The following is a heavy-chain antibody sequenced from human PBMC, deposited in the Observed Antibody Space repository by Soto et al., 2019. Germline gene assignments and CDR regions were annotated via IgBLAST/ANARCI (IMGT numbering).Heavy chain of an antibody. CDR3: AREGSMSKQQLVQHYYGMDV. Sequence: PSETLSLTCTVSGGSISSYYWSWIRQPPGKGLEWIGYIYYNGSTNYNPSLKSRVTISVDTSKNQFSLKLSSVTAADTAVYYCAREGSMSKQQLVQHYYGMDVWGQGTTVTVSS. CDR1: GGSISSYY. CDR2: IYYNGST. D-gene: IGHD6-13*01. J-gene: IGHJ6*02. V-gene: IGHV4-59*01.